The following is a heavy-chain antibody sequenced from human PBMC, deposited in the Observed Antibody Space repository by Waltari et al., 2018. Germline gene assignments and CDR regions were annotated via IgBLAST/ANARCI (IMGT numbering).Heavy chain of an antibody. CDR2: IYSVGSS. D-gene: IGHD3-10*01. V-gene: IGHV3-53*01. Sequence: EVQVVESGGGLIQPGGSLRLSCAVSGFIVSSNYMSWVRQAPGKGRGWFSVIYSVGSSYYVDSVKGRFTISRDNSKNTIYLEMNSLRGEDTAVYFCVGHRFGSGSYFDYWGQGTPVTVSS. CDR3: VGHRFGSGSYFDY. J-gene: IGHJ4*02. CDR1: GFIVSSNY.